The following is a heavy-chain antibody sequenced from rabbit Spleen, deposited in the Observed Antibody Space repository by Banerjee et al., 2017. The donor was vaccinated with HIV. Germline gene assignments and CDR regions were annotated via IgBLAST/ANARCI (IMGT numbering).Heavy chain of an antibody. J-gene: IGHJ4*01. CDR3: ARDLVAVIGWNFNL. D-gene: IGHD1-1*01. V-gene: IGHV1S40*01. CDR2: IYTGNDNT. Sequence: QSLEESGGDLVKPGASLTLTCTASGFSFSSSYYMCWVRQAPGKGLEWIGCIYTGNDNTYYANWAKGRFTMSRTSSTTVTLQMSSLTAADTATYFYARDLVAVIGWNFNLWGPGTLVTVS. CDR1: GFSFSSSYY.